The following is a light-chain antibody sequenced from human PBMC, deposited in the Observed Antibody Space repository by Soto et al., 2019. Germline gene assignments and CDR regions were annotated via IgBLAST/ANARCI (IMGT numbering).Light chain of an antibody. V-gene: IGLV1-44*01. CDR3: ATWDDSLIGAV. CDR2: SDN. J-gene: IGLJ7*01. CDR1: GSNIGSNT. Sequence: QSVLTQPPSAYGTPGQRVTISCSGSGSNIGSNTVHWYQQFPGTAPKLLIYSDNQRPSGVPDRFSGSKSGTSASLAISGLQSEDEADYYCATWDDSLIGAVFGGGTQLTVL.